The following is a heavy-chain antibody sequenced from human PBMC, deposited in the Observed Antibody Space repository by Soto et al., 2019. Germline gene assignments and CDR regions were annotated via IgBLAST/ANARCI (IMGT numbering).Heavy chain of an antibody. J-gene: IGHJ6*02. CDR2: ISYDGRRN. CDR3: ARGCSSSDCYTNYYYYYGMDV. CDR1: GFTFSSFA. D-gene: IGHD2-2*02. Sequence: GGSLRLSCAASGFTFSSFAMHWARQAPGKGLEWVAFISYDGRRNSYADSVKGRFTVSRDNSKNTVYLQMNSLRAEDTAVYYCARGCSSSDCYTNYYYYYGMDVWGHGTTVTVSS. V-gene: IGHV3-30*04.